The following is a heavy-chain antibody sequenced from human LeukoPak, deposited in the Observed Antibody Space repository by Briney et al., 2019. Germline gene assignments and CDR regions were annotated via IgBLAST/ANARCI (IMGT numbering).Heavy chain of an antibody. V-gene: IGHV4-59*01. D-gene: IGHD6-13*01. CDR1: GGSISSYY. Sequence: SETLSLTCTVSGGSISSYYWSWIRQPPGKGLEWIGYIYYSGSTNCNPSLKSRVTISVDTSKKQFSLKLSSVTAADTAVYYCASSPSSSWYPVDFQHWGQGTLVTVSS. J-gene: IGHJ1*01. CDR3: ASSPSSSWYPVDFQH. CDR2: IYYSGST.